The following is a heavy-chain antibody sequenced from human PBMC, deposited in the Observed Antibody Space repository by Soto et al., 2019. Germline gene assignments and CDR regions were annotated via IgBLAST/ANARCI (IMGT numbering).Heavy chain of an antibody. CDR3: ASPNDFWSGGEYYYGMDV. D-gene: IGHD3-3*01. CDR2: IIPIFGTA. CDR1: GGTFSSYA. Sequence: QVQLVQSGAEVKKPGSSVKVSCKASGGTFSSYAISWVRQAPGQGLEWMGGIIPIFGTANYAQKFQGRVTISADESTSTDYMELSSVRAEDTAVYYCASPNDFWSGGEYYYGMDVWGQGTTVTVSS. J-gene: IGHJ6*02. V-gene: IGHV1-69*12.